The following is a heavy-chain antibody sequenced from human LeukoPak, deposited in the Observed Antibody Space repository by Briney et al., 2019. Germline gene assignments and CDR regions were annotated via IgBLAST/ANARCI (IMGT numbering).Heavy chain of an antibody. D-gene: IGHD1-26*01. V-gene: IGHV1-8*01. CDR3: ARGQTTTNWFDP. Sequence: ASVKVSCKASGYTFTSYDINWVRQATGQGLEWMGWMNPNSGNTGYAQKFQGRVTMTRNTSISTAYMELSSLRSEDTAVYYCARGQTTTNWFDPWGQGTPVTVFS. J-gene: IGHJ5*02. CDR2: MNPNSGNT. CDR1: GYTFTSYD.